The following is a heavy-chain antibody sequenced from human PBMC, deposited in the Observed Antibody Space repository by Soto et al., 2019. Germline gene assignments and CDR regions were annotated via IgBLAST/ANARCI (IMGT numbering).Heavy chain of an antibody. V-gene: IGHV3-30*18. CDR1: GFTFSPYG. CDR2: ISYDESKK. D-gene: IGHD6-13*01. Sequence: PGGSLRLSCAASGFTFSPYGIHWVRQAPGKGLEWVSLISYDESKKFYAESVKGRFTISRDNSKNTLYLQMNSLRAEDTAVYYCAKDDSSSPRNWFDPWGQGT. CDR3: AKDDSSSPRNWFDP. J-gene: IGHJ5*02.